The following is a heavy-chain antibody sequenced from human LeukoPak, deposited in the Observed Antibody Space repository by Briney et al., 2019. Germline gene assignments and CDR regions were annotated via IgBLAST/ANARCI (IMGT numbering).Heavy chain of an antibody. CDR1: GFTFSSYS. V-gene: IGHV3-48*04. CDR2: ITRSGDIL. D-gene: IGHD2-21*01. Sequence: GGSLRLSCAASGFTFSSYSMNWVRQAPGKGLEWVSYITRSGDILYYADSVKGRFTISRDNGKNSLYLQMDSLRAEDTAIYYCARESYGWFDPWGQGTLVTVSS. CDR3: ARESYGWFDP. J-gene: IGHJ5*02.